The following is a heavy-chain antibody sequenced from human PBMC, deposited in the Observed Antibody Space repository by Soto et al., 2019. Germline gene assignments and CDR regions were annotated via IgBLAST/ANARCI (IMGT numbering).Heavy chain of an antibody. CDR2: ISHTGSTI. D-gene: IGHD2-2*01. Sequence: EVQLVESGGVLVQPGGSLRLSCAASGFTFSIYSLNWVRQAPGKGLEWISYISHTGSTIYYSDSVKGRFTVSRDNAKNSLYLQMNSLRAEDTAIYYCARGTSCSSDTCYDLGATKSDHWGQGTLVAVSS. CDR1: GFTFSIYS. V-gene: IGHV3-48*01. J-gene: IGHJ4*02. CDR3: ARGTSCSSDTCYDLGATKSDH.